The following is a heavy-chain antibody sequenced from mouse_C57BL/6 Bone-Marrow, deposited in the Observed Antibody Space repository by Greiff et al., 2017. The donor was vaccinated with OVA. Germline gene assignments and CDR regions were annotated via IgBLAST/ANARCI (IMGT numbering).Heavy chain of an antibody. CDR3: ARSGYYGPWFAY. V-gene: IGHV1-19*01. CDR2: INPYNGGT. Sequence: EVKLQESGPVLVKPGASVKMSCKASGYTFTDYYMNWVKQSHGKSLEWIGVINPYNGGTSYNQKFKGKATLTVDKSSSTAYMEINSLTSEDSAVYYCARSGYYGPWFAYWGQGTLVTVSA. D-gene: IGHD1-1*01. CDR1: GYTFTDYY. J-gene: IGHJ3*01.